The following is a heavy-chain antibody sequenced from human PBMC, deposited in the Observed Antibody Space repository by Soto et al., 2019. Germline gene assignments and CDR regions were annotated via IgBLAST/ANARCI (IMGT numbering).Heavy chain of an antibody. D-gene: IGHD6-19*01. CDR2: IYYSGST. CDR3: ARANTYIAVAGWGYFDY. J-gene: IGHJ4*02. Sequence: SETLSLTCTVSGGSISSYYWSWIRQPPGKGLEWIGYIYYSGSTNYNPSLKSRVTISVDTSKNQFSLKLSSVTAADTAVYYCARANTYIAVAGWGYFDYWGQGTLVTVSS. V-gene: IGHV4-59*01. CDR1: GGSISSYY.